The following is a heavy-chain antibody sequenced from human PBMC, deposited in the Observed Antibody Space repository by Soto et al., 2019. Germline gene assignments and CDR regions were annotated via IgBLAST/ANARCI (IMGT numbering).Heavy chain of an antibody. CDR1: GGSVSSYY. J-gene: IGHJ6*02. V-gene: IGHV4-59*02. CDR3: ARDGGRYYAMDV. Sequence: HSETLALTCTVSGGSVSSYYWSWIRQPPGKGLEWIGYIYYSGSTKYNPSLKSRATISVDTSKNQFSLKLSSVTAADTAVYYCARDGGRYYAMDVWGQGTTVTVSS. CDR2: IYYSGST. D-gene: IGHD3-16*01.